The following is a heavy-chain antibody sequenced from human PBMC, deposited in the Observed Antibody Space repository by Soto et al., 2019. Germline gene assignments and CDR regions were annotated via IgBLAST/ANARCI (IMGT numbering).Heavy chain of an antibody. CDR2: ISGSGATT. J-gene: IGHJ6*02. CDR1: GFTFSSYA. V-gene: IGHV3-23*01. CDR3: ARDLVVVTAIPVGHLSYGMDV. Sequence: PGGSLRLSCAASGFTFSSYAMTWVRQAPGKGLEWVSGISGSGATTSYADSVKGRFTVSRDNSKNTLYLQMNSLRVEDTAVYYCARDLVVVTAIPVGHLSYGMDVWGQGTTVTVSS. D-gene: IGHD2-21*02.